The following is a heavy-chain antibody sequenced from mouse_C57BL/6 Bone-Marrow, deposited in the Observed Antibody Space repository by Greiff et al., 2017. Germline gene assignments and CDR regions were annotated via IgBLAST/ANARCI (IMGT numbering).Heavy chain of an antibody. CDR3: ARTATVVATPFAD. J-gene: IGHJ3*01. CDR2: IHPNSGST. V-gene: IGHV1-64*01. CDR1: GYTFTSYW. Sequence: QVQLQQPGAELVKPGASVKLSCKASGYTFTSYWMHWVKQRPGQGLEWIGMIHPNSGSTNYNEKFKSKATLTVDKSSSTAYMQLSSLTSEDSAVXYCARTATVVATPFADWGQGTLVTVSA. D-gene: IGHD1-1*01.